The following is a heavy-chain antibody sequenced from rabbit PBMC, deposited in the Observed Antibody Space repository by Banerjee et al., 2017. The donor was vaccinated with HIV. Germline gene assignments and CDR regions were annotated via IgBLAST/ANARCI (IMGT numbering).Heavy chain of an antibody. D-gene: IGHD7-1*01. V-gene: IGHV1S45*01. CDR3: YSSASLFNL. Sequence: QEQLVESGGGLVKPEGSLTLTCKASGIDFSSTHWICWVRQAPGKGLEWIAWIDGGSSGRTYYASWAKGRFTISKTSSTTVTLQMTSLTAADTATYFCYSSASLFNLWGPGTLVTV. CDR1: GIDFSSTHW. J-gene: IGHJ4*01. CDR2: IDGGSSGRT.